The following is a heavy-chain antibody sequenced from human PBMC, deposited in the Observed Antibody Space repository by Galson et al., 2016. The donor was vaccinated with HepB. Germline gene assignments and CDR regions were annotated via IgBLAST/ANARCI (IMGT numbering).Heavy chain of an antibody. CDR2: INQDGSEK. V-gene: IGHV3-7*03. Sequence: SLRLSCAASGFTFSIYWMTWVRQAPGKGLEWVTNINQDGSEKYYVDSVKGRFTISRDNAKNSLYLQMNSLRAEDTAVYYCVTHIKRGTNWDYWAQGTLVTVSA. CDR1: GFTFSIYW. D-gene: IGHD1-1*01. CDR3: VTHIKRGTNWDY. J-gene: IGHJ4*02.